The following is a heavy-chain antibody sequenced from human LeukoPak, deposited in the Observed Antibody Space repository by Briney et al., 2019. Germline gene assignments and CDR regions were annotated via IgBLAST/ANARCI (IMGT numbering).Heavy chain of an antibody. CDR2: IYYSGST. D-gene: IGHD2-15*01. J-gene: IGHJ4*02. CDR3: ARGLGYCSGGSCYSGDLDY. Sequence: SETLSLTCTVSGGSIRSYYWSWIRQPPGKGLEWIGYIYYSGSTNYNPSLKSRVTISVDTSKNHFSLKLSSVTAADTAVYYCARGLGYCSGGSCYSGDLDYWGQGTLVTVSS. V-gene: IGHV4-59*01. CDR1: GGSIRSYY.